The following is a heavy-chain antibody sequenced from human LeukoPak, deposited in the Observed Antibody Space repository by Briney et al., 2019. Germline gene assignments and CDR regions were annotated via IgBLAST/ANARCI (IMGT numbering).Heavy chain of an antibody. CDR2: IYHSGST. D-gene: IGHD4-23*01. CDR3: ARYYGGNSIFDY. CDR1: GGSISSSNW. V-gene: IGHV4-4*02. J-gene: IGHJ4*02. Sequence: SGTPSLTCAVSGGSISSSNWWSWVRQPLGKGLEWIGEIYHSGSTNYNPSLKSRVTISVDKSKNQFSLKLSSVTAADTAVYYCARYYGGNSIFDYWGQGTLVTVSS.